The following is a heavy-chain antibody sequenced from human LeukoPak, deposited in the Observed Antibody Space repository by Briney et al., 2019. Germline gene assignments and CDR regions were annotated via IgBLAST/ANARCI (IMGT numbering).Heavy chain of an antibody. CDR1: GGSITSYY. J-gene: IGHJ5*02. CDR3: AKGSGSSPFDP. CDR2: VYYTGST. D-gene: IGHD3-10*01. Sequence: SETLSLTCTVSGGSITSYYWTWIRQPPGKGLEWIGYVYYTGSTNYNPSLTSRVTISLDMPKNQFSLKLNSVTAADTAVYYCAKGSGSSPFDPWGQGTLVTVSS. V-gene: IGHV4-59*01.